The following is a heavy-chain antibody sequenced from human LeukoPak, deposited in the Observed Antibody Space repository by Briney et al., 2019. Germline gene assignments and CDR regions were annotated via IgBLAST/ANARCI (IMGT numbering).Heavy chain of an antibody. Sequence: PSETLSLTCTVSGGSISSYYWSWIRQPPGKGLEWIGYIYYSGSTNYNPSLKSRVTISVDTSKNQFSLKLSSVTAADTAVYYCARGENYYDSSGYYYPLDYWGQGTLVTVSS. J-gene: IGHJ4*02. CDR2: IYYSGST. CDR3: ARGENYYDSSGYYYPLDY. V-gene: IGHV4-59*01. D-gene: IGHD3-22*01. CDR1: GGSISSYY.